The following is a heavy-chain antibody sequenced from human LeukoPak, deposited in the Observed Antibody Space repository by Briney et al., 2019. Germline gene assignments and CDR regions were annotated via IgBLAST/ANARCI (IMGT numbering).Heavy chain of an antibody. CDR1: GGSISSYY. V-gene: IGHV4-59*12. Sequence: PSETLSLTCTVSGGSISSYYWSWIRQPPGKGLEWIGYIYYSGSTNYNPSLKSRVTMSVDTSKNQFSLKLSSVTAADTAVYYCARAYYYGSGSYIWFDPWGQGTLVTVSS. J-gene: IGHJ5*02. CDR3: ARAYYYGSGSYIWFDP. D-gene: IGHD3-10*01. CDR2: IYYSGST.